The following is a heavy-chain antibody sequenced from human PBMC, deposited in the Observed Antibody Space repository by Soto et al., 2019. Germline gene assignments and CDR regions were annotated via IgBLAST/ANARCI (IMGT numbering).Heavy chain of an antibody. D-gene: IGHD3-10*01. CDR1: GFTFSSYA. Sequence: GGSLRLSCAASGFTFSSYAMSWVRQAPGKGLEWVSAISGSGGSTYYADSVKGRFTISRDNSKNTLYLQMNSLRAEDTAVYYCARFSGSGSYQRGWAFDIWGQGTMVTVSS. CDR2: ISGSGGST. CDR3: ARFSGSGSYQRGWAFDI. J-gene: IGHJ3*02. V-gene: IGHV3-23*01.